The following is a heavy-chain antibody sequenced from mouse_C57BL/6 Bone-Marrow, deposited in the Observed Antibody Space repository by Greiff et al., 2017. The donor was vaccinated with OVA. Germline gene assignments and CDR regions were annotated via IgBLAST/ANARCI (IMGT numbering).Heavy chain of an antibody. CDR3: AREKLDY. Sequence: QVQLQQSGAELVRPGTSVKVSCKASGYAFTNYLIEWVKQRPGQGLEWIGVINPGSGGTNYNEKFKGKATLTADKSSSTAYMQLSSLTSEDSAVYFCAREKLDYWGQGTSVTVSS. CDR1: GYAFTNYL. CDR2: INPGSGGT. D-gene: IGHD1-3*01. V-gene: IGHV1-54*01. J-gene: IGHJ4*01.